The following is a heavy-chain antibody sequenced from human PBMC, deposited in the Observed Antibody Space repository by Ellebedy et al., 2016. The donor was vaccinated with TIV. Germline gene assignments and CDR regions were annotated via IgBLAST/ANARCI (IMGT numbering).Heavy chain of an antibody. CDR2: IYYSGST. Sequence: SETLSLTXTVSGGSISSGDYYWSWIRQPPGKGLEWIGYIYYSGSTYYNPSLKSRVTISVDTSKNQFSLKLSSVTAADTAVYYCARARYYYDSSGYPDYWGQGTLVTVSS. CDR3: ARARYYYDSSGYPDY. V-gene: IGHV4-30-4*01. D-gene: IGHD3-22*01. CDR1: GGSISSGDYY. J-gene: IGHJ4*02.